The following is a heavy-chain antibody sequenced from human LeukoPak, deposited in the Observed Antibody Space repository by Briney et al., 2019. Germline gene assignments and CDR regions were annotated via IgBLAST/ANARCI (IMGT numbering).Heavy chain of an antibody. CDR2: IKQDGSEK. CDR3: ARDILWFGESRTDY. J-gene: IGHJ4*02. Sequence: GGSLRLSCAASGFTFSSYWMSWVRQAPGKGLEWVANIKQDGSEKYYVDSVKGRFTISRDNAKNSLYLQMNSLRAEDTAVYYCARDILWFGESRTDYWGQGTLVTVSS. D-gene: IGHD3-10*01. CDR1: GFTFSSYW. V-gene: IGHV3-7*01.